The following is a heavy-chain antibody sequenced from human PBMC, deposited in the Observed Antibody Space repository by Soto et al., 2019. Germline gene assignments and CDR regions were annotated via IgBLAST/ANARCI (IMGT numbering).Heavy chain of an antibody. J-gene: IGHJ4*02. D-gene: IGHD4-17*01. Sequence: QVALVQSGSEVKKPGASVKVSCKASGYIFTSYGITWLRQAPGQGLEWLGGTTAFSGNAIYAQRFQGRVTMTTDTSTSTAYMELRSLRSDDTAVYYCARLMTMVTTNYFDYWGQGTLVSVSS. CDR3: ARLMTMVTTNYFDY. CDR2: TTAFSGNA. V-gene: IGHV1-18*01. CDR1: GYIFTSYG.